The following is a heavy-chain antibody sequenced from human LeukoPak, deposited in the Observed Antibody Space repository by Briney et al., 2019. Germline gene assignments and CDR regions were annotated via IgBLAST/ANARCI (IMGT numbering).Heavy chain of an antibody. J-gene: IGHJ4*02. CDR3: ASSKSRSGGFDY. CDR2: IIPIFGTA. Sequence: SVKVSCKASGGTFSSYAISWVRQAPGQGLEWMGGIIPIFGTANYAQKFQGRVTITADESTSTAYMELSSLRSEDTAVYYCASSKSRSGGFDYWGQGTRVTVSS. V-gene: IGHV1-69*13. CDR1: GGTFSSYA. D-gene: IGHD3-10*01.